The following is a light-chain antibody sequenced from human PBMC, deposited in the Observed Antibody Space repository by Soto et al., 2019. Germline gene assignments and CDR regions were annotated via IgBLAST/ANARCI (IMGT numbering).Light chain of an antibody. CDR3: QSYATGLSVLYV. CDR1: SSNIGAGYD. Sequence: QSVLTQPPSASGAPGQRVTISCTGSSSNIGAGYDVHWYQQLPGTAPKLLIYGNNNRPSGVPDRFSGSKSGTSASLAVTGLQAEDEADYYCQSYATGLSVLYVFGTGTKLTVL. V-gene: IGLV1-40*01. J-gene: IGLJ1*01. CDR2: GNN.